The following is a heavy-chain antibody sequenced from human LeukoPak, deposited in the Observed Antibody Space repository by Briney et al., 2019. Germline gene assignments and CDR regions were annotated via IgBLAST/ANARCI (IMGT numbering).Heavy chain of an antibody. Sequence: GESLKISCKGSGYSFASYWIGWVRQMPGKGLEWMGIIYPGDSETRYSPSFQGQVTIPADKSISTAYLQWSSLKASDSAMYYCARYEMPAAGKSIGHWGQGTLVAVSA. V-gene: IGHV5-51*01. CDR1: GYSFASYW. D-gene: IGHD6-13*01. J-gene: IGHJ1*01. CDR3: ARYEMPAAGKSIGH. CDR2: IYPGDSET.